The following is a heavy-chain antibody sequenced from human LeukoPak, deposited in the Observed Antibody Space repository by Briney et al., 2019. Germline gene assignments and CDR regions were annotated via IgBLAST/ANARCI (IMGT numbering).Heavy chain of an antibody. D-gene: IGHD4/OR15-4a*01. Sequence: GGSLRLSCVAPGFTLRSYDMHWVRQATGKGLEWVSTIGTVGDTYYSGSVKGRFTISRENAKNSLYLQMNSLRAGDTAVYYCARRAGAYSHPYDYWGQGTLVTVSS. J-gene: IGHJ4*02. CDR3: ARRAGAYSHPYDY. CDR1: GFTLRSYD. V-gene: IGHV3-13*01. CDR2: IGTVGDT.